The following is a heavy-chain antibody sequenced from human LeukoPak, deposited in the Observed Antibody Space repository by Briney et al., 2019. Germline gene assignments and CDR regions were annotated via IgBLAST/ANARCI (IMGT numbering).Heavy chain of an antibody. V-gene: IGHV3-66*01. CDR3: ASESGASGGYYYYGMDV. J-gene: IGHJ6*02. CDR2: IYSGGST. Sequence: GGSLRLSCAASGFTVSSNYMSWVRQAPGKGLEWVSVIYSGGSTYYADSVKGRFTISRDNSKNTLYLQMNSLRAEDTAVYYCASESGASGGYYYYGMDVWGQGTTVTVSS. CDR1: GFTVSSNY. D-gene: IGHD2-15*01.